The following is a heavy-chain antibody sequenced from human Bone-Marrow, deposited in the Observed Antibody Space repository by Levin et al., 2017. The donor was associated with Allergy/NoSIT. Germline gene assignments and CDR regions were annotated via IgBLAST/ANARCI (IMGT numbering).Heavy chain of an antibody. CDR2: IYYSGST. J-gene: IGHJ2*01. CDR3: SRDRRDYDIVTGYYHQYWYFDL. V-gene: IGHV4-59*01. D-gene: IGHD3-9*01. CDR1: GGSISTYY. Sequence: SETLSLTCTFSGGSISTYYWSWIRQPPGKGLEWIGYIYYSGSTNYNPSLKNRVTLSVDTSKNQFSLKLNSVTAAGTAVYFRSRDRRDYDIVTGYYHQYWYFDLWGRGTLVTVSS.